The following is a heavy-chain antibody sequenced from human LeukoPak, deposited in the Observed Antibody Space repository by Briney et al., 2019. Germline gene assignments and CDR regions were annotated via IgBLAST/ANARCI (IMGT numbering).Heavy chain of an antibody. CDR1: RFYFSTYD. CDR2: IDSSGSTT. D-gene: IGHD5-12*01. CDR3: ASAHGGSGYDRPFDY. Sequence: GGSLRLSCTASRFYFSTYDMNWVRQVPGKGLGWVSYIDSSGSTTYYAGSVQGRFTISRDNAKNSLYLQMKSLRVEDTAFYYCASAHGGSGYDRPFDYWGQGTLVTVSS. J-gene: IGHJ4*02. V-gene: IGHV3-48*03.